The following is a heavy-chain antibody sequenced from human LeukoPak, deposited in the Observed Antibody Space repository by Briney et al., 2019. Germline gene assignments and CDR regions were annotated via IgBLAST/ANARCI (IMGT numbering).Heavy chain of an antibody. CDR2: INHSGST. CDR3: ASGTTVVPFDY. CDR1: GGSFCGYY. D-gene: IGHD4-23*01. V-gene: IGHV4-34*01. Sequence: PSETLSLTCAVYGGSFCGYYWSWIRQPPGKGLEWIGEINHSGSTNYNPSLKSRVTISVDTSQNQFSLKLSSVTAADTAVYYCASGTTVVPFDYWGQGTLVTVSS. J-gene: IGHJ4*02.